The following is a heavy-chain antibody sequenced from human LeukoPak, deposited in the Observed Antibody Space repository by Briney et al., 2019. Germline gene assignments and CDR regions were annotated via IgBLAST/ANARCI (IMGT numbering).Heavy chain of an antibody. CDR1: GFTFSSYA. Sequence: PGGSLRLSCAASGFTFSSYAMSWVHQAPGKGLEWVSAISGSGGSTYYADSVKGRFTISRDNSKNTLYLQMNSLRAEDTAVYYCATTNDYSNYAFDYWGQGTLVTVSS. D-gene: IGHD4-11*01. CDR2: ISGSGGST. J-gene: IGHJ4*02. V-gene: IGHV3-23*01. CDR3: ATTNDYSNYAFDY.